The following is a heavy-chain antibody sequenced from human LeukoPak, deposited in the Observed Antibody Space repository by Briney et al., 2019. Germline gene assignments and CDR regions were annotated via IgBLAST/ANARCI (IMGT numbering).Heavy chain of an antibody. D-gene: IGHD3-10*01. CDR3: ATNGEGYWGQSLVRGPHWFDP. CDR2: IRYDGSNK. V-gene: IGHV3-33*01. Sequence: GGSLRLSCAASGFTFSSYGMHWVRQAPGKGLEWVAVIRYDGSNKYYADSVKGRFTISRDNSKNTLYLQMNSLRAEKTAVCYCATNGEGYWGQSLVRGPHWFDPWGQRTLVTAS. J-gene: IGHJ5*02. CDR1: GFTFSSYG.